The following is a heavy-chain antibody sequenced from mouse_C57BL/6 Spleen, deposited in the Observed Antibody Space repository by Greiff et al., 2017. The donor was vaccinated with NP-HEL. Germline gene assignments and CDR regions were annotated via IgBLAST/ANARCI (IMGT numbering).Heavy chain of an antibody. CDR2: ISSGSSTI. J-gene: IGHJ4*01. CDR3: ARGRLRLNYAMDY. D-gene: IGHD2-4*01. Sequence: EVKLMESGGGLVKPGGSLKLSCAASGFTFSDYGMHWVRQAPEKGLEWVAYISSGSSTIYYADTVKGRFTISRDNAKNTLFLQMTSLRSEDTAMYYCARGRLRLNYAMDYWGQGTSVTVSS. CDR1: GFTFSDYG. V-gene: IGHV5-17*01.